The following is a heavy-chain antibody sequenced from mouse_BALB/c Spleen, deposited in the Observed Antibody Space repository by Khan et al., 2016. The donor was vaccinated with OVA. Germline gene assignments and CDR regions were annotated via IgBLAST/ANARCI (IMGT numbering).Heavy chain of an antibody. Sequence: QVQLKESGAELVRPGASVKLSCKTSGYIFTSYWIHWIKQGSGQGLEWIARIYPGTDNTYYNEKLKDKATLTADKSSSTAYMELSSLTSEDSAVYFCAREEALYYFDYWGQGTTLTVSS. CDR3: AREEALYYFDY. V-gene: IGHV1-76*01. J-gene: IGHJ2*01. D-gene: IGHD3-2*02. CDR2: IYPGTDNT. CDR1: GYIFTSYW.